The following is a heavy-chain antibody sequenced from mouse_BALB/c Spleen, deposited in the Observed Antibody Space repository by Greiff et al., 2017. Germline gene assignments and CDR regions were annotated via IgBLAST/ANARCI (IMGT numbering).Heavy chain of an antibody. CDR2: IYPSDSYT. J-gene: IGHJ2*01. V-gene: IGHV1-69*02. Sequence: QVQLQQPGAELVRPGASVKLSCKASGYTFTSYWINWVKQRPGQGLEWIGNIYPSDSYTNYNQKFKDKATLTVDKSSSTAYMQLSSPTSEDSAVYYCTRSGLYDYDLDYWGQGTTLTVSS. D-gene: IGHD2-4*01. CDR3: TRSGLYDYDLDY. CDR1: GYTFTSYW.